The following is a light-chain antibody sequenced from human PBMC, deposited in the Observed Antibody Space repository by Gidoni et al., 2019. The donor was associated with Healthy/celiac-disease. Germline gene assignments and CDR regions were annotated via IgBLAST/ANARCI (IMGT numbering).Light chain of an antibody. V-gene: IGKV1-5*03. CDR1: QSISSW. CDR2: NAS. Sequence: DIQMNPSPSTPSASVGDRVTITCRASQSISSWLAWYQQKPGKAPKLLIYNASSLESGVPSRFSGSGSGTEFTLTISSLQPDDFATYYCQQYNSYSWTFGQGTKVEIK. CDR3: QQYNSYSWT. J-gene: IGKJ1*01.